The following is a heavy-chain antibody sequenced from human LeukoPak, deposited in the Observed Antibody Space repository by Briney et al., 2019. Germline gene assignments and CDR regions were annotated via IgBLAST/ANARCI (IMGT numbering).Heavy chain of an antibody. Sequence: PSETLSLTCTVSGGSISSYYWSWIRQPPGKGLEWIGYIYYSGSTNYNPSLKSRVTISVDTSKNQFSLKLSPVTAADTAVYYCARDLSALHAFDIWGQGTMVTVSS. CDR1: GGSISSYY. D-gene: IGHD2/OR15-2a*01. CDR3: ARDLSALHAFDI. V-gene: IGHV4-59*12. J-gene: IGHJ3*02. CDR2: IYYSGST.